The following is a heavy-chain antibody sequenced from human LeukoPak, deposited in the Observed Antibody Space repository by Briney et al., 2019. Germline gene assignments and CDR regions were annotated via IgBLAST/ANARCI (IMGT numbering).Heavy chain of an antibody. CDR1: GGTFSSYA. CDR3: ARVTRSGSYSPTPYFDY. V-gene: IGHV1-18*01. Sequence: ASVTVSCKASGGTFSSYAISWVRQAPGQGLEWMGWISAYNGNTNYAQKLQGRVTMTTDTSTSTAYMELRSLRSDDTAVYYCARVTRSGSYSPTPYFDYWGQGTLVTVSS. CDR2: ISAYNGNT. D-gene: IGHD3-10*01. J-gene: IGHJ4*02.